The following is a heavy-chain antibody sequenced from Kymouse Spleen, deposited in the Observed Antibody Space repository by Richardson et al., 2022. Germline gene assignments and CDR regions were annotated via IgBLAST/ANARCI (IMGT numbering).Heavy chain of an antibody. D-gene: IGHD3-10*01. J-gene: IGHJ6*02. CDR2: INSDGSST. V-gene: IGHV3-74*01. CDR1: GFTFSSYW. Sequence: EVQLVESGGGLVQPGGSLRLSCAASGFTFSSYWMHWVRQAPGKGLVWVSRINSDGSSTSYADSVKGRFTISRDNAKNTLYLQMNSLRAEDTAVYYCARDLDYNEQLVRSGMVRGVIPHYYGMDVWGQGTTVTVSS. CDR3: ARDLDYNEQLVRSGMVRGVIPHYYGMDV.